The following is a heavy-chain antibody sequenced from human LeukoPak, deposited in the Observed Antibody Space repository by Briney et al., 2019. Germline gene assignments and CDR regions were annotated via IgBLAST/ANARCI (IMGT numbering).Heavy chain of an antibody. CDR2: ISGSGNIK. Sequence: PGGSLRLSCAASGLTFTNSVTIWARLAPGKGLEWVSGISGSGNIKYYADSVKGRFTISRDNAKKTLHLQLNSLRADDTAVYYCAKDPEWGQGTLVTVSS. CDR3: AKDPE. CDR1: GLTFTNSV. V-gene: IGHV3-23*01. J-gene: IGHJ4*02.